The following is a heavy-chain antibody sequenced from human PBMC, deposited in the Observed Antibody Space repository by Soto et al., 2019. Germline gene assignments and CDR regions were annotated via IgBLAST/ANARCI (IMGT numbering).Heavy chain of an antibody. CDR2: ISGSGGST. J-gene: IGHJ4*02. V-gene: IGHV3-23*01. CDR1: GFTFSSYA. CDR3: AKLVGDFWSGYPFDY. Sequence: EVQLLESGGGLVQPGGSLRLSCAASGFTFSSYAMSWVRQAPGKGLEWVSAISGSGGSTYYADSVKGRFTISRDNSKNTLYVQMNSLRAEDTAVYYCAKLVGDFWSGYPFDYWGQGTLVTVSS. D-gene: IGHD3-3*01.